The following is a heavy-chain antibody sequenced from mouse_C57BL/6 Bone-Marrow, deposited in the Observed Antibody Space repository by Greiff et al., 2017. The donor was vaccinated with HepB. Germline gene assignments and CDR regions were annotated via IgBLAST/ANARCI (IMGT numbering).Heavy chain of an antibody. V-gene: IGHV1-26*01. CDR1: GYTFTDYY. CDR3: ASEGGAGFAY. CDR2: INPNNGGT. Sequence: VQLQQSGPELVKPGASVKISCKASGYTFTDYYMNWVKQSHGKSLEWIGDINPNNGGTSYNQKFKSKATLTVDKSSRTAYMELRSLTSEDSAVYYCASEGGAGFAYWGQGTLVTVSA. D-gene: IGHD1-1*02. J-gene: IGHJ3*01.